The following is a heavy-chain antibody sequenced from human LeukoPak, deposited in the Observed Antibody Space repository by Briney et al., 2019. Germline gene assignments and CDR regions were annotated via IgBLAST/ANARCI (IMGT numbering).Heavy chain of an antibody. CDR3: ARSLRGYSYGPPFDY. J-gene: IGHJ4*02. CDR1: GGSISSYY. D-gene: IGHD5-18*01. CDR2: IYYSGST. V-gene: IGHV4-59*01. Sequence: SETLSLTCTVSGGSISSYYWSWIRKPLGKGLEWIGYIYYSGSTNYNPSLKSRVTISVDTSKNQFSLKLSSVTAADTAVYYCARSLRGYSYGPPFDYWGQGTLVTVSS.